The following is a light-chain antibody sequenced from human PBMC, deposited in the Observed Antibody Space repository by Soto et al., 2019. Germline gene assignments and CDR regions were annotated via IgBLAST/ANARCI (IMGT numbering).Light chain of an antibody. CDR3: ELYGSSPPYI. J-gene: IGKJ2*01. CDR2: GAS. Sequence: EIVLTQSPGTLSLSLGERATLSCRASESVSSSYLAWYQQKPGQAPRLLIYGASSRATGIPDRFSGSGSGTDLTLTISRVEPEDFAVYFCELYGSSPPYIFGQGTKLEIK. CDR1: ESVSSSY. V-gene: IGKV3-20*01.